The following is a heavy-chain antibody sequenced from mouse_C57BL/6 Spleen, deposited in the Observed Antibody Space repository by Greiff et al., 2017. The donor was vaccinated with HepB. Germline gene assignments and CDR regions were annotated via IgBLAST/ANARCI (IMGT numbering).Heavy chain of an antibody. D-gene: IGHD2-4*01. CDR3: ARSRRDYDCAMDY. V-gene: IGHV1-82*01. Sequence: VQLQQSGPELVKPGASVKISCKASGYAFSSSWMNWVKQRPGKGLEWIGRIYPGDGDTNYNGKFKGKATLTAVKSSSTAYMQLSSLTSEDSAVYFCARSRRDYDCAMDYWGQGTSVTVSS. CDR2: IYPGDGDT. CDR1: GYAFSSSW. J-gene: IGHJ4*01.